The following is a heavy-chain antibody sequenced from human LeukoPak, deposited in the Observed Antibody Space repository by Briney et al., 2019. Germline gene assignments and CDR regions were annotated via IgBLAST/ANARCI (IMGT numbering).Heavy chain of an antibody. CDR2: ISAYNGNT. CDR3: ARIGCSSTSCYGNSVDP. V-gene: IGHV1-18*01. Sequence: EASVTVSCKASGYTFTNYGINWVRQAPGQGLEWMGWISAYNGNTLYAQKFQGRVTMTTDTSTSTAYMELRSLRSDDTAVYYCARIGCSSTSCYGNSVDPWGQGTLVTVSS. J-gene: IGHJ5*02. CDR1: GYTFTNYG. D-gene: IGHD2-2*01.